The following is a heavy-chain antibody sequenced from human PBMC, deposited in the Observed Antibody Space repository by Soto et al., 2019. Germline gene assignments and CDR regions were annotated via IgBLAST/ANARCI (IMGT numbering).Heavy chain of an antibody. D-gene: IGHD4-4*01. Sequence: GESLKISWKGSGYSFTSYWISWVRQMPGKGLEWMGRIDPSDSYTNYSPSFQGHVTISADKSISTAYLQWSSLTASDTAMYYRARQAMTTDNYYYYGMDVWGQGTTVTVSS. CDR3: ARQAMTTDNYYYYGMDV. V-gene: IGHV5-10-1*01. CDR1: GYSFTSYW. CDR2: IDPSDSYT. J-gene: IGHJ6*02.